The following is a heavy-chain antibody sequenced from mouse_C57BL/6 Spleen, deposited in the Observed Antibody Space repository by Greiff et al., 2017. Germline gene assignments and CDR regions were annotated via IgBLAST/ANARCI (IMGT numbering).Heavy chain of an antibody. Sequence: DVMLVESGGGLVKPGGSLKLSCAASGFTFSDYGMHWVRQAPEKGLEWVAYISSGSSTIYYADTVKGRFTISRDNAKNTLFLQMTSLRSEDTAMYYCARKGTTVVATDYYAMDYWGQGTSVTVSS. CDR1: GFTFSDYG. CDR3: ARKGTTVVATDYYAMDY. J-gene: IGHJ4*01. D-gene: IGHD1-1*01. CDR2: ISSGSSTI. V-gene: IGHV5-17*01.